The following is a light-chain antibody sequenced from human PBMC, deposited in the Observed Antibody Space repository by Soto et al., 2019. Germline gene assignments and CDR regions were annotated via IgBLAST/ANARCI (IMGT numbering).Light chain of an antibody. CDR1: QSLVHSDGNTY. V-gene: IGKV2-30*02. Sequence: DVVMTQSPVSLPVTLGQPASISCRSSQSLVHSDGNTYLNWFHQRPGQSPRRLIYKVSNRDSGVPDRFSGSCSDTDFTLKITVVEAEDVGVYYCMQGTHWPPYTFGQGTKLEIK. CDR3: MQGTHWPPYT. CDR2: KVS. J-gene: IGKJ2*01.